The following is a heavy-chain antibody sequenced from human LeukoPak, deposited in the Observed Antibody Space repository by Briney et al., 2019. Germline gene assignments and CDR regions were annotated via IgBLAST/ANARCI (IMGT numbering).Heavy chain of an antibody. D-gene: IGHD3-22*01. Sequence: ASVKVSCKASGYTFTGYYMHWVRQAPGQGLEWMGWINPNSGGTNYAQKFQGRVTMTRDTSISTAYMELSRLRSDDTAVYYCARESRNAGFYYGSSGYIDYWGQGTLVTVSS. J-gene: IGHJ4*02. CDR2: INPNSGGT. CDR1: GYTFTGYY. CDR3: ARESRNAGFYYGSSGYIDY. V-gene: IGHV1-2*02.